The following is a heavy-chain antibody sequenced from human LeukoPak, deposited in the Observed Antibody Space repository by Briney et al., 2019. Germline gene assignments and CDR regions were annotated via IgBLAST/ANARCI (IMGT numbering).Heavy chain of an antibody. CDR2: INTGGTT. D-gene: IGHD3-22*01. V-gene: IGHV4-61*02. J-gene: IGHJ3*02. CDR3: ARTLLPAVKGAFDI. CDR1: GDSISSGSYY. Sequence: SETLSLTCTVSGDSISSGSYYWSWFRQPAGKGLEYIGRINTGGTTNYNPSLRSRVTISVDTSKNQFSLNLGSVSAADTAVYYCARTLLPAVKGAFDIWGQGTMVTVSS.